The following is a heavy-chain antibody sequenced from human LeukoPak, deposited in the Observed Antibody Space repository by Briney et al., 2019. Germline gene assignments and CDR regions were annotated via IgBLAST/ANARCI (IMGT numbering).Heavy chain of an antibody. CDR2: IYSSGGT. J-gene: IGHJ6*02. D-gene: IGHD5-12*01. Sequence: SQTLSLTCTVSGDSISSGGYCWNWFRQHPGKGLEWIGYIYSSGGTFYNPSLKSRVTISVDTSKNQFSLKLGSVTAADTALYYCASSEAPITPPPYGMGVWGQGTKVTVSS. CDR1: GDSISSGGYC. V-gene: IGHV4-31*03. CDR3: ASSEAPITPPPYGMGV.